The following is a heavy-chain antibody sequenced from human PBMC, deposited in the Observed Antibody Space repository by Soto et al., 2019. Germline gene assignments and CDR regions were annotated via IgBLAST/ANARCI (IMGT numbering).Heavy chain of an antibody. J-gene: IGHJ5*02. CDR1: GFSLSTSGAA. Sequence: QINLIESGPPLVKATQTLTLTCTFSGFSLSTSGAAVGWVRQPPGRALEWLALIYWDGDKRYNASLGNRLTITKDTSMSQVVLTLTNVDPADTATYYCAHRATMTIFGLIIDNGIWFDPWGQGTRVIVSS. CDR3: AHRATMTIFGLIIDNGIWFDP. CDR2: IYWDGDK. V-gene: IGHV2-5*02. D-gene: IGHD3-3*01.